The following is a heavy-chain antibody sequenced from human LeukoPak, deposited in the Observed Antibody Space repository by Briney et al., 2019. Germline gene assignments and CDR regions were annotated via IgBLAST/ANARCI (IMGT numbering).Heavy chain of an antibody. CDR2: INSDGSST. D-gene: IGHD3-16*02. V-gene: IGHV3-74*01. J-gene: IGHJ4*02. CDR3: ARSLRLGELSYHDY. Sequence: PGGSLRLSCAASGLTFSSYCMHWVRQAPGKGLVWVSRINSDGSSTSYADSVKGRFTISRDNAKNTLYLQMNSLRAEDTAVYYCARSLRLGELSYHDYWGQGTLVTVSS. CDR1: GLTFSSYC.